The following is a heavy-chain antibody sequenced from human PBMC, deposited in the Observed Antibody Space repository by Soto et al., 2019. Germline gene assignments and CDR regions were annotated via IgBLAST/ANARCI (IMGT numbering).Heavy chain of an antibody. CDR3: AKVVPAAAYYYYYGMDV. J-gene: IGHJ6*02. V-gene: IGHV3-30*18. CDR2: ISYDGSNK. Sequence: GGSLRLSCAASGFTFSSYGMHWVRQAPGKGLEWVAVISYDGSNKYYADSVKGRFTISRDNSKNTLYLQMNSLRAEDTAVYYCAKVVPAAAYYYYYGMDVWGQGTTVTVSS. D-gene: IGHD2-2*01. CDR1: GFTFSSYG.